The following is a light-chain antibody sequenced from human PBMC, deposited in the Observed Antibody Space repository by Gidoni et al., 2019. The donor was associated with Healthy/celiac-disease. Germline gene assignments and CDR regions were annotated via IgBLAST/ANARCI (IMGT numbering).Light chain of an antibody. CDR2: DDS. Sequence: SYVLTQPPSVSVAPGQTARITCGGNNIGRKSVHWYQQRPGQAPVLVVYDDSDRPSGIPERFSGSNSGNTATLTISRVEAGDEADYYCQVWDTSSNHPVVFGGGTKLTVL. V-gene: IGLV3-21*02. CDR3: QVWDTSSNHPVV. J-gene: IGLJ2*01. CDR1: NIGRKS.